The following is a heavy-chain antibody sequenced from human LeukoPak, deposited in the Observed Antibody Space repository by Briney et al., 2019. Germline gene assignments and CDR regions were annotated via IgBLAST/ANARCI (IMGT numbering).Heavy chain of an antibody. CDR1: GYTFTGYY. D-gene: IGHD6-13*01. V-gene: IGHV1-2*06. CDR2: INPNSGGT. Sequence: ASVKVSCKASGYTFTGYYMHWVRQAPGQGLEWMGRINPNSGGTNYARKFQGRVTMTRDTSISTAYMELSRLRSDDTAVYYCARVLGSSWYGYFDLWGRGTLVTVSS. J-gene: IGHJ2*01. CDR3: ARVLGSSWYGYFDL.